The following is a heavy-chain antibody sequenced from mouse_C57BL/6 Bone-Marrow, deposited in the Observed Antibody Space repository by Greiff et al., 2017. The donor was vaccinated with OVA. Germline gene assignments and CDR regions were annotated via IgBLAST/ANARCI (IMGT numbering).Heavy chain of an antibody. CDR1: GYTFTSYW. CDR3: ARRPLYYYGSSPFDY. V-gene: IGHV1-64*01. D-gene: IGHD1-1*01. CDR2: IHPNSGST. Sequence: VQLQQPGAELVKPGASVKLSCKASGYTFTSYWMHWVKQRPGQGLEWIGMIHPNSGSTNYNEKFKSKATLTVDKSSSTAYMQLSSLTSEDSAVYYCARRPLYYYGSSPFDYWGQGTTLTVSS. J-gene: IGHJ2*01.